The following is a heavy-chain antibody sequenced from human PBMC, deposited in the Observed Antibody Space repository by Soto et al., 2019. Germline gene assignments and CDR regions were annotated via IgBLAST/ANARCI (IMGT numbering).Heavy chain of an antibody. J-gene: IGHJ4*02. CDR2: IYYSGST. Sequence: KTSETLCLTCTVSGGSVSSGSYYWSWIRQPPGKGLEWIGYIYYSGSTNYNPSLKSRVTISVDTSKNQFSLKLSSVTAADTAVYYCARGAPYCYDSSAPALDYLRQGTLVTVSS. D-gene: IGHD3-22*01. CDR1: GGSVSSGSYY. V-gene: IGHV4-61*01. CDR3: ARGAPYCYDSSAPALDY.